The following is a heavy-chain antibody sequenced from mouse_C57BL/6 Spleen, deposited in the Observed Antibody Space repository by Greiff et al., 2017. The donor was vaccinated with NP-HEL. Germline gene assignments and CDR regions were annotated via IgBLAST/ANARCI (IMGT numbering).Heavy chain of an antibody. CDR2: IDPNSGGT. CDR3: ARWDYYGSSFFDY. J-gene: IGHJ2*01. Sequence: QVQLQQPGAELVKPGASVKLSCKASGYTFTSYWMHWVKQRPGRGLEWIGRIDPNSGGTKYNEKFKSKATLTVDKPSSTAYMQLSSLTSGDSAVYYCARWDYYGSSFFDYWGQGTTPTVSS. V-gene: IGHV1-72*01. CDR1: GYTFTSYW. D-gene: IGHD1-1*01.